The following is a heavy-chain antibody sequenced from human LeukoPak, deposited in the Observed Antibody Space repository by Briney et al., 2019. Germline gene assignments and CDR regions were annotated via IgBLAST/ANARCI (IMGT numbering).Heavy chain of an antibody. CDR1: GYSFTSYW. Sequence: AESLKTSCKGFGYSFTSYWIGWVRQMPGKGLEGMGIIYPVDSDTRYSPSFQGQVTISADKSISTAYLQWSSLKASVTAMYYCARRVEYSSSSVFDYWGQGTLVTVSS. CDR2: IYPVDSDT. CDR3: ARRVEYSSSSVFDY. V-gene: IGHV5-51*01. D-gene: IGHD6-6*01. J-gene: IGHJ4*02.